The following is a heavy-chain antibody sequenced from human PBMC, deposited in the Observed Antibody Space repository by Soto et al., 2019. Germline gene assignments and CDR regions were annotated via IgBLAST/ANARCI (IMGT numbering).Heavy chain of an antibody. D-gene: IGHD3-3*01. Sequence: SLRLSCAASGFTFSSYAMSWVRQAPGKGLEWVSAISGSGGSTYYADSVKGRFTISRDNSKNTLYLQMNSLRAEDTAVYYCAKGRGSDFWSGYYNYFDYWGQGTLVTVSS. CDR1: GFTFSSYA. V-gene: IGHV3-23*01. J-gene: IGHJ4*02. CDR2: ISGSGGST. CDR3: AKGRGSDFWSGYYNYFDY.